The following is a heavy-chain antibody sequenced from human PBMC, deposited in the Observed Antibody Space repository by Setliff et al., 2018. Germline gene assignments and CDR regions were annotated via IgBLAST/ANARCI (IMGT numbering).Heavy chain of an antibody. CDR2: INQSGNT. D-gene: IGHD3-3*01. J-gene: IGHJ4*02. CDR1: GGSFSDYY. Sequence: LTCTVYGGSFSDYYWGWIRQSPGKRPEWIAEINQSGNTNYNPSLNSRVSVSVDTPTNQFSLKVFSVTAADTAVYYCRFWSSYYKNDYWAQGTLVTVSS. CDR3: RFWSSYYKNDY. V-gene: IGHV4-34*01.